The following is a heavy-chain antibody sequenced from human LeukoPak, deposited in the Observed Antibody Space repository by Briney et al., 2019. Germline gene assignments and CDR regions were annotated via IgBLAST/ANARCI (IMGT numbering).Heavy chain of an antibody. CDR2: IYYIGSS. CDR1: GGSISSYY. D-gene: IGHD5-12*01. V-gene: IGHV4-59*08. J-gene: IGHJ3*02. Sequence: SETLSLTCTVSGGSISSYYWSWIRRPPGKGLEWIGYIYYIGSSNYNPSLRSRVTMSVDTSKNQFSLKLSSVTAADTALYYCARLRSDLYDALDIWGQGTLVTVSS. CDR3: ARLRSDLYDALDI.